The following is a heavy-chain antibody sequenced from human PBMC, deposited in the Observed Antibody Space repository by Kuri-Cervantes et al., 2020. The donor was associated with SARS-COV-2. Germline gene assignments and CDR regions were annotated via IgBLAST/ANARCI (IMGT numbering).Heavy chain of an antibody. CDR3: ARSPDLWWFDP. CDR2: IYHSGST. Sequence: GSLRLSCAVSGYSISSGYYWGWIRQPPGKGLEWIGSIYHSGSTYYNPSLKSRVTISVDTSKNQFSLKLGSVTAADTAVYYCARSPDLWWFDPWGQGTLVTVSS. V-gene: IGHV4-38-2*01. J-gene: IGHJ5*02. D-gene: IGHD3-3*01. CDR1: GYSISSGYY.